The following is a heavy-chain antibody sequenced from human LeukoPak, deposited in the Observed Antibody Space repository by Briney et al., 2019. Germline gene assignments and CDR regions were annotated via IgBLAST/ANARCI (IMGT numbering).Heavy chain of an antibody. Sequence: AAVKDSCMASGYTFTIYYMHWVRQAPGRGREWMGIIKPSGGSKSYAQTFQGRVTMTRDTAKSTVYLQMSSLRSEDTAVYYCARAYGYPDYWGQGTLVTVSS. D-gene: IGHD4-17*01. V-gene: IGHV1-46*01. J-gene: IGHJ4*02. CDR2: IKPSGGSK. CDR1: GYTFTIYY. CDR3: ARAYGYPDY.